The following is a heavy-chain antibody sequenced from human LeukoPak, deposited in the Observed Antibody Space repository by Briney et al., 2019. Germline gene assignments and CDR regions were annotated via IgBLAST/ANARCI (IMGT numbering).Heavy chain of an antibody. CDR2: INHSGST. J-gene: IGHJ3*02. CDR1: GGSFSGYY. CDR3: ASSPDAFDI. Sequence: SETLSLTCAVYGGSFSGYYWSWIRQPPGKGLEWIGEINHSGSTNYNPSLQSRVTIQVDTSKNQFSLNPSSVTAADTAVYYCASSPDAFDIWGQGTMVTVSS. V-gene: IGHV4-34*01.